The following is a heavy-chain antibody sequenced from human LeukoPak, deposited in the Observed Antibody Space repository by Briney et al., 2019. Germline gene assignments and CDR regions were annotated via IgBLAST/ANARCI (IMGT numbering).Heavy chain of an antibody. CDR2: ISGSGGST. D-gene: IGHD3-10*01. J-gene: IGHJ5*02. Sequence: GGSLRLSCAASGFTFSSHAMSWVRQAPGKGLEWVSAISGSGGSTYYADSVKGRFTISRDKSKNTLYLQMNSLRAEDTAVYYCAERSYGSGSYYSCDHWGQGTLVSVSS. V-gene: IGHV3-23*01. CDR3: AERSYGSGSYYSCDH. CDR1: GFTFSSHA.